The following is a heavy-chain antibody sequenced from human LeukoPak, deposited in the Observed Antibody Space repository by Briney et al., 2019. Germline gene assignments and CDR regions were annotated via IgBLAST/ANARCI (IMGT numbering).Heavy chain of an antibody. J-gene: IGHJ3*01. CDR2: ISSSSSTI. D-gene: IGHD2-21*02. Sequence: GGSLRLTCAASGFTFSSYSMNWVRQAPGKGLEWVSYISSSSSTIYYADSVKGRFTISRDNAKNSLYLQMNSLRAEDTAVYYCARGRRGISDFWDQGTMVTVSS. V-gene: IGHV3-48*01. CDR3: ARGRRGISDF. CDR1: GFTFSSYS.